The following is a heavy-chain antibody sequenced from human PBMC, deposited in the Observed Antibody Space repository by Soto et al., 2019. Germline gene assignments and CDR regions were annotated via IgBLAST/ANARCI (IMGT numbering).Heavy chain of an antibody. CDR3: ARMSSSWFRNWFDP. D-gene: IGHD6-13*01. CDR1: GFTFSSYA. Sequence: QVQLVESGGGVVQPGRSLRLSCAASGFTFSSYAMHWVRQAPGKGLEWVAVISFDGSNIYYADSVKGRFTISRDNSKNTLYLQMNSLRAEDTAVYYCARMSSSWFRNWFDPWGQGTLVTVSS. J-gene: IGHJ5*02. CDR2: ISFDGSNI. V-gene: IGHV3-30*14.